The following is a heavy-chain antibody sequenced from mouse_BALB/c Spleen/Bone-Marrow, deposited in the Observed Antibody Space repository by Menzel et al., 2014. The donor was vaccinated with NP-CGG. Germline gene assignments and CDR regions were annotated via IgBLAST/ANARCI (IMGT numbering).Heavy chain of an antibody. D-gene: IGHD2-4*01. CDR3: ARPSYDYDLAWFAY. CDR1: GDSITSGY. CDR2: ISYSGST. J-gene: IGHJ3*01. V-gene: IGHV3-8*02. Sequence: EVMLVESGPSLVKPSQTLSLTCSVTGDSITSGYWNWIRKFPGNKLEYMGYISYSGSTYYNPSLKSRISITRDTSKNQYYLQLNSVTTEDTATYYCARPSYDYDLAWFAYWGQGTLVTVSA.